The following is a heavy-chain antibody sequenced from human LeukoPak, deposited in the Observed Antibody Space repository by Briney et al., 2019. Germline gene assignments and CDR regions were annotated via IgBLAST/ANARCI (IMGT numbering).Heavy chain of an antibody. Sequence: ASVTVSCKASGYTFTGYYMHWVRQAPGQGLEWMGWINPNSGGTNYAQKFQGRVTMTRDTSISTAYMELSRLRSDDTAVYYCARPSVIVVAMEDAFDIWGQGTMVTVSS. CDR3: ARPSVIVVAMEDAFDI. D-gene: IGHD3-22*01. J-gene: IGHJ3*02. CDR1: GYTFTGYY. V-gene: IGHV1-2*02. CDR2: INPNSGGT.